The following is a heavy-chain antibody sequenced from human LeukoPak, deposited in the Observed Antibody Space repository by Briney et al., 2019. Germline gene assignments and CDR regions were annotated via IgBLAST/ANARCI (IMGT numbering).Heavy chain of an antibody. D-gene: IGHD3-3*01. CDR2: VDPKDGET. CDR1: GYTFDDNY. J-gene: IGHJ4*02. Sequence: GASVKVSCKASGYTFDDNYMHWVQQAPGKGPEWMGFVDPKDGETVYAEKFQDRVTLSADTSIDTAYMELSSLTSEDTAMYYCTTTNVGNSPRDYWGQGTLVTVSS. V-gene: IGHV1-69-2*01. CDR3: TTTNVGNSPRDY.